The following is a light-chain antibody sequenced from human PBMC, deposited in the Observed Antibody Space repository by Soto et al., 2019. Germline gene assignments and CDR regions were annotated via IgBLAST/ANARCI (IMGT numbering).Light chain of an antibody. CDR1: SSDVGGYNY. J-gene: IGLJ2*01. V-gene: IGLV2-14*03. CDR3: NSYKSSSTVV. CDR2: DVS. Sequence: QSALTQPASVSGSPGQSITISCTGTSSDVGGYNYVSWYQQHPGIAPKLMIYDVSYRPSGVSNRFSGSKSGNTASLTISGXXXXXXXXYYCNSYKSSSTVVFGGGTKVTV.